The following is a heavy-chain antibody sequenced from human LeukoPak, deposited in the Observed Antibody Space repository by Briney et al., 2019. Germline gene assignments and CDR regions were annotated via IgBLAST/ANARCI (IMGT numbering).Heavy chain of an antibody. V-gene: IGHV4-39*01. Sequence: SETLSLTCTVSGGSISSSSYYWGWIRQPPGKGLEWIGSIYYSGSTSYNPSLKGRVTISVDTSKNQFSLRLSSVTAADTAVYYCARSGDSSGWYVGYWGQGTLVTVSS. CDR1: GGSISSSSYY. CDR3: ARSGDSSGWYVGY. J-gene: IGHJ4*02. D-gene: IGHD6-19*01. CDR2: IYYSGST.